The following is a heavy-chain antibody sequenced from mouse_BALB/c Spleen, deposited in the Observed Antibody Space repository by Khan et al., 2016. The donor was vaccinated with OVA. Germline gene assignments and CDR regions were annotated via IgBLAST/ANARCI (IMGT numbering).Heavy chain of an antibody. J-gene: IGHJ3*01. CDR2: IWSAGRT. CDR3: ARRGYDYGRGALFVY. CDR1: GFSLDKYS. Sequence: VQLQESGPGLVAPSQSLSITCTVSGFSLDKYSVHWIRQSPGKGLEWLGVIWSAGRTDYNAALISRLTITKDNSRSQVFLKVNSLQPNDTAIYYCARRGYDYGRGALFVYWGQGTLVTVSA. V-gene: IGHV2-2*02. D-gene: IGHD2-4*01.